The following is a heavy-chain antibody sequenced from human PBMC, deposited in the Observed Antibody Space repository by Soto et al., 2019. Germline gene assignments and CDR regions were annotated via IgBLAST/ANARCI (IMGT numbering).Heavy chain of an antibody. CDR1: GFHFRSYS. J-gene: IGHJ3*02. Sequence: GGSQSLSCTASGFHFRSYSMNWVRQAPGKGLEWVSSISSSSSYIYYADSVKGRFTISRDNAKNSLYLQMNSLRAEDTAVYYCARVSWAVAGTGNAFDIWGQGTMVTVSS. CDR2: ISSSSSYI. V-gene: IGHV3-21*01. D-gene: IGHD6-19*01. CDR3: ARVSWAVAGTGNAFDI.